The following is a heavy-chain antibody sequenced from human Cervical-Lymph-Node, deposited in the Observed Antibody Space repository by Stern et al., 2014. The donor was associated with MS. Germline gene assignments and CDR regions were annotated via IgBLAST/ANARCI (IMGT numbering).Heavy chain of an antibody. CDR1: GFTFTSSA. V-gene: IGHV1-58*02. D-gene: IGHD3-3*01. CDR2: IVVGSGNT. CDR3: AAGSETYYDFWSGYSFDY. Sequence: VQLVESGPEVKKPGTSVKVSCKASGFTFTSSAMQWVRQARGQRLEWIGWIVVGSGNTNYAQKFQERVTITRDMSTSTAYMELSSLRSEDTAVYYCAAGSETYYDFWSGYSFDYWGQGTLVTVSS. J-gene: IGHJ4*02.